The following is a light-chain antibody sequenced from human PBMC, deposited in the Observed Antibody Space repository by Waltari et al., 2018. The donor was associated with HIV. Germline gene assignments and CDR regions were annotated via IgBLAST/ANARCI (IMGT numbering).Light chain of an antibody. CDR2: EVS. Sequence: QSALTQPASVSGSPGQSITISCTGTSSDVGGYNLFSWYQQHPGKAPKLMIYEVSKRHSGVSNRFSGSKSGNTASLTISGLQAEDEADYYCCAYAGSTTYVIFGGGTKLTVL. CDR3: CAYAGSTTYVI. J-gene: IGLJ2*01. CDR1: SSDVGGYNL. V-gene: IGLV2-23*02.